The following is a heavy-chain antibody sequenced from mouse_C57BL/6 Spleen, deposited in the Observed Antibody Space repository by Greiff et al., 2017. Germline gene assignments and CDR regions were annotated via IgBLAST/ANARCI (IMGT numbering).Heavy chain of an antibody. CDR1: GYTFTSYW. CDR3: ARDYGSSPRYFDV. CDR2: IDPSDSYT. J-gene: IGHJ1*03. D-gene: IGHD1-1*01. V-gene: IGHV1-69*01. Sequence: QVQLQQSGAELVMPGASVKLSCKASGYTFTSYWMHWVKQRPGQGLEWIGEIDPSDSYTNYNQKFKGKSTLTVDKSSSTAYMQLSSLTSEDSAVYYCARDYGSSPRYFDVWGTGTTVTVSS.